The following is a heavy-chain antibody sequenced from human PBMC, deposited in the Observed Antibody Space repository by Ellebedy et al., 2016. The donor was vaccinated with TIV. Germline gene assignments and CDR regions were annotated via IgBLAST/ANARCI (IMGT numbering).Heavy chain of an antibody. CDR3: ARGADYYYGMDV. J-gene: IGHJ6*02. D-gene: IGHD6-19*01. CDR1: GGSISSGGYY. CDR2: IYYSGST. Sequence: SETLSLXXTVSGGSISSGGYYWSWIRQHPGKGLEWIGYIYYSGSTYYNPSLKSRVTISVDTSKNQFSLKLSSVTAADTAVYYCARGADYYYGMDVWGQGTTVTVSS. V-gene: IGHV4-31*03.